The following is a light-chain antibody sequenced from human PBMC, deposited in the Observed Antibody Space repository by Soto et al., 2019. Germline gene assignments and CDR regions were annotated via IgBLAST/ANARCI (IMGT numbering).Light chain of an antibody. CDR1: SSNLGAGYD. Sequence: QSVLTQPPSVSGAPGQRVTIPCPGSSSNLGAGYDVHWYQQLPGTPPKLLIFGNTKRPSGVPDRFSGSKSGSSASLAITGLQTEDEADYYCQSYDSSLSGFYVFGTGTKLTVL. CDR3: QSYDSSLSGFYV. CDR2: GNT. J-gene: IGLJ1*01. V-gene: IGLV1-40*01.